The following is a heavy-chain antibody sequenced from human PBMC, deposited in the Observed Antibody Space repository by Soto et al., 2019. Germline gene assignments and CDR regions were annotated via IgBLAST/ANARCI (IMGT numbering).Heavy chain of an antibody. D-gene: IGHD2-21*01. CDR2: INPSGGST. J-gene: IGHJ6*02. Sequence: ASVKVSCKASGNTFTNYYMHWVRQAPGQGLEWMGVINPSGGSTTYAQKFQGRVTMTRDTSTSTVYMELISLISEDTTEYYCAREASKYSGMDVWGQGTKVTVSS. CDR1: GNTFTNYY. CDR3: AREASKYSGMDV. V-gene: IGHV1-46*01.